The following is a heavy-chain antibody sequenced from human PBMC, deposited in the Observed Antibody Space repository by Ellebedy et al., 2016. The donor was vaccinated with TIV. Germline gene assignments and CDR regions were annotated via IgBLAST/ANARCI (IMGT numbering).Heavy chain of an antibody. CDR1: GFTLSSHF. D-gene: IGHD1-1*01. CDR3: ARDSNWAFDY. Sequence: GESLKISXEGSGFTLSSHFINWVRQAPGQGLEWLAYISGSSGRIDYADPVRGRFTISKDNAKNSVDLQMDSLRVEDTSVYYCARDSNWAFDYWGQGILVTVSS. J-gene: IGHJ4*02. CDR2: ISGSSGRI. V-gene: IGHV3-48*01.